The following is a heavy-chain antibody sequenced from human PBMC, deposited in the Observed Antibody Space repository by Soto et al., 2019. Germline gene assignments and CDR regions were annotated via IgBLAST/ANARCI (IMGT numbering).Heavy chain of an antibody. Sequence: PGESLKISCAASGFTFSNYAMSWVRQAPGKGLEWVSGISGSGGSTYYADSVKGRFTISRDSSKNTLYLQMNSLRAEDTAVYYCAKEGTPPAPDWGQGTLVTVSS. CDR1: GFTFSNYA. CDR3: AKEGTPPAPD. J-gene: IGHJ4*02. CDR2: ISGSGGST. V-gene: IGHV3-23*01. D-gene: IGHD1-1*01.